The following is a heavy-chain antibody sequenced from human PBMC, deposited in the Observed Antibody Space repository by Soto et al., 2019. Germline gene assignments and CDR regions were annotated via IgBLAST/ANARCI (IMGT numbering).Heavy chain of an antibody. J-gene: IGHJ6*02. CDR2: ISGSGGSS. CDR3: AKVTKRAAAGRYEYYKSGMDV. D-gene: IGHD6-13*01. V-gene: IGHV3-23*01. CDR1: GFAFSTYA. Sequence: GGSLRLSCAAAGFAFSTYAMTWVRQAPGKGLEWVSVISGSGGSSYYAASVKGRFTISRDNSKNTLFLQMNGLRAEDTAVYYCAKVTKRAAAGRYEYYKSGMDVWGQGTTVTVSS.